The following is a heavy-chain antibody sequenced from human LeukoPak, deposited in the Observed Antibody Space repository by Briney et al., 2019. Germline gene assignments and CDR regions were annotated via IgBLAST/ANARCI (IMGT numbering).Heavy chain of an antibody. D-gene: IGHD6-19*01. CDR1: GGSFSGYY. J-gene: IGHJ4*02. CDR2: INHSGNT. Sequence: SETLSLTCAVYGGSFSGYYWSWIRQPPGKGLEWIGEINHSGNTNYNPSLTSRVTISVDTSKNQFSLKLGSVTAADTAVYYCARETRIGVAGHYYFDYWGQGTLVTVSS. CDR3: ARETRIGVAGHYYFDY. V-gene: IGHV4-34*01.